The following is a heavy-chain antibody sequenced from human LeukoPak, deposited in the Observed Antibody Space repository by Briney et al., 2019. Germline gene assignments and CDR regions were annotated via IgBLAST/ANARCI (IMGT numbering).Heavy chain of an antibody. CDR3: ARDLGYCSSTSCYRASDI. CDR2: IIPIFGTA. D-gene: IGHD2-2*01. V-gene: IGHV1-69*05. Sequence: SVKVSCKASGGTFSSYAISWVRQAPGQGLEWMGGIIPIFGTANYAQKFQGRVTITTDESTSTAYMELSSLRSEDTAVYYCARDLGYCSSTSCYRASDIWGQGTMVTVSS. J-gene: IGHJ3*02. CDR1: GGTFSSYA.